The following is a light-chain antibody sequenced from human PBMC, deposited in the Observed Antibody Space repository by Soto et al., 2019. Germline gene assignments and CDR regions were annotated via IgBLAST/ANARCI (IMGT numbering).Light chain of an antibody. V-gene: IGKV3-20*01. CDR2: GAS. J-gene: IGKJ1*01. CDR1: QSVSSSS. Sequence: EIVLMQSPSAPSLSPGERATLSCRASQSVSSSSLAWYQQKPGQAPKLLIFGASSRATGIPDSFSGSGSGTDFTLTISRLEPEDFAVYYCQQYGSSPTTFGRGTKVDIK. CDR3: QQYGSSPTT.